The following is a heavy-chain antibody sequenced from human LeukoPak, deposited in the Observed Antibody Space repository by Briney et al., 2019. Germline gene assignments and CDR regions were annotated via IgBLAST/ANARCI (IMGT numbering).Heavy chain of an antibody. CDR1: GGSFSGYH. D-gene: IGHD3-22*01. Sequence: PSETLSLTCAVYGGSFSGYHWTWIRQSPGKGLEWIGDINPSGSTYYNPSLKSRLTISVDTSKNQFSLKLRSVTAADTAVYYCARVYDSSGYYYYFDYWGQGTLVTVSS. CDR3: ARVYDSSGYYYYFDY. CDR2: INPSGST. V-gene: IGHV4-34*01. J-gene: IGHJ4*02.